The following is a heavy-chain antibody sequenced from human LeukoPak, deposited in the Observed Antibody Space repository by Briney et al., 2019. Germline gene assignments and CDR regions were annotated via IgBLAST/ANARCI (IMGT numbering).Heavy chain of an antibody. Sequence: SETLSLTCTVSGGSISSSSYYWGWIRQPPGKGLEWIGSIYYSGSTYYNPSLKSRVTISVDTSKNQFSLKLSSVTAADTAVYYCARGAVPLLNWNLGEAFDIWGQGTMVTVSS. CDR2: IYYSGST. V-gene: IGHV4-39*07. CDR3: ARGAVPLLNWNLGEAFDI. CDR1: GGSISSSSYY. J-gene: IGHJ3*02. D-gene: IGHD1-1*01.